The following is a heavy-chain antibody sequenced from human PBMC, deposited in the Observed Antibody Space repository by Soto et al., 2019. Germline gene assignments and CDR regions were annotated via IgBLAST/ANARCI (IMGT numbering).Heavy chain of an antibody. CDR2: IWYDGSNK. Sequence: GGSLRLSCAASGFTFSSYGMHWVRQAPGKGLEWVAVIWYDGSNKYYADSVKGRFTISRDNSKNTLYLQMNSLRAEDTAVYYCARDLSIGYCTNGVCLYGMDVWGQGTTVTVSS. D-gene: IGHD2-8*01. V-gene: IGHV3-33*01. CDR1: GFTFSSYG. CDR3: ARDLSIGYCTNGVCLYGMDV. J-gene: IGHJ6*02.